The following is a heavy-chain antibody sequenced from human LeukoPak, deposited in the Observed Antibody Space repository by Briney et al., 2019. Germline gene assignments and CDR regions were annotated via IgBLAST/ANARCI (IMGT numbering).Heavy chain of an antibody. CDR2: MNPNSART. D-gene: IGHD6-6*01. J-gene: IGHJ4*02. Sequence: GASVKVSCKASGYSFTTYDFNWVRQATGQGLEWMGWMNPNSARTGYAQKFQGRVTMTWDASINTAYLELNSLTSDDTAIYFCARAAKYSPYYFDYWGQGSLVTVSS. CDR3: ARAAKYSPYYFDY. V-gene: IGHV1-8*01. CDR1: GYSFTTYD.